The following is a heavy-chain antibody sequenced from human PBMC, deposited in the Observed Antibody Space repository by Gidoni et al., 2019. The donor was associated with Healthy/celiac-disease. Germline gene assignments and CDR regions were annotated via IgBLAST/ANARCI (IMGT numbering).Heavy chain of an antibody. J-gene: IGHJ4*02. CDR1: GFTFSSYG. CDR3: AKEGCSSTSCYDY. Sequence: QVQLVESGGGVVQPGRSLRLSCAASGFTFSSYGMRWVRQAPGKGLEWVAVISYDGSNKYYADSVKGRFTISRDNSKNTLYLQMNSLRAEDTAVYYCAKEGCSSTSCYDYWGQGTLVTVSS. V-gene: IGHV3-30*18. D-gene: IGHD2-2*01. CDR2: ISYDGSNK.